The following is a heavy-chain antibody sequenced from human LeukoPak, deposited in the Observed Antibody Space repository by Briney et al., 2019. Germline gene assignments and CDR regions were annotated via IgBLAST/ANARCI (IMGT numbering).Heavy chain of an antibody. CDR3: ARDGYSGSYYRLYYFFMDV. CDR2: IRYDGSNK. V-gene: IGHV3-30*02. CDR1: GFTFSSYG. Sequence: GGSLRLSCAASGFTFSSYGMHWVRQAPGKGLEWVAFIRYDGSNKYYADSVKGRFTISRDNSKNTLYLQMNSLRGEDTAVYYCARDGYSGSYYRLYYFFMDVWGKGTTVTVSS. D-gene: IGHD1-26*01. J-gene: IGHJ6*03.